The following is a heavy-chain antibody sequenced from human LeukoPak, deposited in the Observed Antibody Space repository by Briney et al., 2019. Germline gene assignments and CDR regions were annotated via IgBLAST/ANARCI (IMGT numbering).Heavy chain of an antibody. V-gene: IGHV4-38-2*02. D-gene: IGHD2-2*01. CDR3: AREPSANVVVVPAAWEDDY. Sequence: TTSETLSLTCTVSGYSISSGYYWGWIRQPPGKGLEWIGSIYHSGSTYYNPSLKSRVTISVDTSKNQFSLKLSSVTAADTAVYYYAREPSANVVVVPAAWEDDYWGQGTLVTVSS. J-gene: IGHJ4*02. CDR2: IYHSGST. CDR1: GYSISSGYY.